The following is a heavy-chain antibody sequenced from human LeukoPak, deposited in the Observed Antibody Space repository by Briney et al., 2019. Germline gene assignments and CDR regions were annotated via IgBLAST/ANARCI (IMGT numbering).Heavy chain of an antibody. V-gene: IGHV3-64*01. CDR3: ARGGSLSAYDS. Sequence: GGSLRPSCAASGFTFTNYAMHWVRQAPGKGLEYVSAMSSDGGTTYYANSVKGRFTMSRDTSKNTLYLQMGSLRAGDGAVYYCARGGSLSAYDSWGQGTLVTVSS. D-gene: IGHD2/OR15-2a*01. CDR1: GFTFTNYA. CDR2: MSSDGGTT. J-gene: IGHJ4*02.